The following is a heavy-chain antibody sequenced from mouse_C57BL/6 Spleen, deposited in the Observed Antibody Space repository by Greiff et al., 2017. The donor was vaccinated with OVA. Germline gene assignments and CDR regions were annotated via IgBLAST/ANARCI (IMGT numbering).Heavy chain of an antibody. CDR2: IYPGDGDT. CDR1: GYAFSSSW. V-gene: IGHV1-82*01. Sequence: VQLVESGPELVKPGASVKISCKASGYAFSSSWMNWVKQRPGKGLEWIGRIYPGDGDTNYNGKFKGKATLTADKSSSTAYMQLSSLTSEDSAVYFCARSRDFYYFDYWGQGTTLTVSS. CDR3: ARSRDFYYFDY. J-gene: IGHJ2*01. D-gene: IGHD3-3*01.